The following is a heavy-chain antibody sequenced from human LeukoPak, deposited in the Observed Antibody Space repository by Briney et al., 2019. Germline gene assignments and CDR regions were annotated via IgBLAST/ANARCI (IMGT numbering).Heavy chain of an antibody. CDR3: ARERTSHWFGGWHNTVNY. CDR1: GFTFSGYE. Sequence: PGGSLRLSCVVSGFTFSGYEMNWVRQAPGKGPEWVSYISGGGDTVYYADSVKGRFTVSRDNAKNSLYLQMNSLRAEDTAVYFCARERTSHWFGGWHNTVNYWGQGTLVTVSS. J-gene: IGHJ4*02. D-gene: IGHD6-19*01. V-gene: IGHV3-48*03. CDR2: ISGGGDTV.